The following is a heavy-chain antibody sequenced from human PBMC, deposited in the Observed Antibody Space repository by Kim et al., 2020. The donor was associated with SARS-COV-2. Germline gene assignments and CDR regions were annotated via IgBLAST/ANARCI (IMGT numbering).Heavy chain of an antibody. CDR3: ARRRYTGTYYYFDY. V-gene: IGHV3-74*01. Sequence: YADSVKGRLTISSDNAKSTLYLQRNSLRAEDTAVYYCARRRYTGTYYYFDYWGQGTLVTVSS. J-gene: IGHJ4*02. D-gene: IGHD1-26*01.